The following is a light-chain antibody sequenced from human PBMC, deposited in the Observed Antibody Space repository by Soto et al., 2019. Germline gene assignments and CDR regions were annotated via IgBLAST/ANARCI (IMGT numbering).Light chain of an antibody. J-gene: IGKJ4*01. V-gene: IGKV3-20*01. CDR1: QSVSSSY. CDR3: QKYGSSPLT. CDR2: GAS. Sequence: EIVLTQSPGTLSLSPGERATLSCRASQSVSSSYLAWYQQKPGQAHRLLIYGASSRATGIPDRFSGSGSGTDFTLTISRLEPEDFAVYYCQKYGSSPLTFGGGTKVQLK.